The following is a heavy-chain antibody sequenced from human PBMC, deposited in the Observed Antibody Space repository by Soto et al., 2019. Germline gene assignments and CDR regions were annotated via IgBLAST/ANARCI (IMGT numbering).Heavy chain of an antibody. CDR3: ARDRQYYDILTGYSSFDAFDI. J-gene: IGHJ3*02. CDR1: GFTFSSYC. Sequence: GGSLRLSCAASGFTFSSYCMHWVRQAPGKGLVWVAVIWYDGSNKYYADSVKGRFTISRDNSKNTLYLQMNSLRAEDTAVYYCARDRQYYDILTGYSSFDAFDIWGQGTMVTVSS. V-gene: IGHV3-33*01. CDR2: IWYDGSNK. D-gene: IGHD3-9*01.